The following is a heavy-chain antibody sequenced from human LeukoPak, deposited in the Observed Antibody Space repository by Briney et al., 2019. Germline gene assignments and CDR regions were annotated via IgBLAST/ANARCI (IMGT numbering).Heavy chain of an antibody. J-gene: IGHJ4*02. CDR1: GFTFSSYA. D-gene: IGHD3-16*01. CDR3: AKDPSKLRLGAFPYYFDY. Sequence: GGSLRLSCAASGFTFSSYAMSWVRQAPGKGLEWVSAISGSGGSTYYADSAKGRFTISRDNSKNTLYLQMNSLRAEDTAVYYCAKDPSKLRLGAFPYYFDYWGQGTLVTVSS. CDR2: ISGSGGST. V-gene: IGHV3-23*01.